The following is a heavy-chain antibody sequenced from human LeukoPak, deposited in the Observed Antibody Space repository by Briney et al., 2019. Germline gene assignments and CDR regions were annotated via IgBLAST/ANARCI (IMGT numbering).Heavy chain of an antibody. CDR3: AKDPRGVIAPYYFDY. J-gene: IGHJ4*02. V-gene: IGHV3-30*18. CDR2: ISYDGSNK. D-gene: IGHD2/OR15-2a*01. CDR1: GFTFSSYG. Sequence: GGSLRLSCAASGFTFSSYGMHWVRQAPGKGLEWVAVISYDGSNKYYADSVKGRFTISRVNSKNTLYLQMNSLRAEDTAVYYCAKDPRGVIAPYYFDYWGQGTLVTVSS.